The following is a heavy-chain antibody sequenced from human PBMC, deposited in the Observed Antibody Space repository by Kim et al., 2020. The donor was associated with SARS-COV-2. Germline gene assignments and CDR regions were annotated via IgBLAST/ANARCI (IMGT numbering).Heavy chain of an antibody. J-gene: IGHJ6*02. V-gene: IGHV3-30*07. D-gene: IGHD2-15*01. Sequence: NVRFTISRDNSKNTLYLQMNSLRAADTAVYYCARDMSLVVVAATLDVWGQGTTVTVSS. CDR3: ARDMSLVVVAATLDV.